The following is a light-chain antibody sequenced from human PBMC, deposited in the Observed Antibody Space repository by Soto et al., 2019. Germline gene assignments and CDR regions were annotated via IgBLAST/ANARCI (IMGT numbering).Light chain of an antibody. CDR3: QQYCTSSRT. Sequence: DIQMTQSPTTLSAFVGDRVTITCRASQTISNSLAWYQQKPGRPPKLLIYLASYLQSGVPARFSGSGSATEFTLSISSLQPDDFATYYCQQYCTSSRTFGQGTKVEIK. V-gene: IGKV1-5*03. CDR2: LAS. CDR1: QTISNS. J-gene: IGKJ1*01.